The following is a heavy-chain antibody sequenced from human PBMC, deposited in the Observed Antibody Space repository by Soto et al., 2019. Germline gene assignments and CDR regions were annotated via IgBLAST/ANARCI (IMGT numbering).Heavy chain of an antibody. Sequence: QVQLVQSGAEVKKPGSSVKVSCKASGGTFSSYTISWVRQAPGQGLEWMGRIIPILGIANYAQKFLGRVTITADKVTKAEYMELRRQSTEDTALYYCAHGRCEESRHFYRGWFDPWGERTLVTVSS. D-gene: IGHD2-2*01. CDR3: AHGRCEESRHFYRGWFDP. CDR1: GGTFSSYT. CDR2: IIPILGIA. J-gene: IGHJ5*02. V-gene: IGHV1-69*02.